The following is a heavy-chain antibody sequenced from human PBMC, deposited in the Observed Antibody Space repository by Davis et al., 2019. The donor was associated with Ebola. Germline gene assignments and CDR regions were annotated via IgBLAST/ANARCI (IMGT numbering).Heavy chain of an antibody. Sequence: MPSETLSLTCTVSGGSISSYYWSWIRQPPGKGLEWIGYIYYSGSTNYNPSLKSRVTISVDTSKNQFPLKLSSVTAADTAVYYCARDRRSVGPNSSGYLFDYWGQGTLVTVSS. V-gene: IGHV4-59*01. CDR1: GGSISSYY. J-gene: IGHJ4*02. CDR3: ARDRRSVGPNSSGYLFDY. CDR2: IYYSGST. D-gene: IGHD3-22*01.